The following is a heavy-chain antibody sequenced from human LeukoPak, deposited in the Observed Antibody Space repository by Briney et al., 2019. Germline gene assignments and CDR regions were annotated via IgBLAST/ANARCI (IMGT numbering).Heavy chain of an antibody. CDR1: GFTFSDYW. D-gene: IGHD6-6*01. J-gene: IGHJ4*02. Sequence: GGSLRLSCTASGFTFSDYWMTCVRQAPGKGTEWVANIKQAGSQRYYVDSVRGRSTISRDNAKNSLFLQMNGLRAEDTAVYYCARRGGSSSRRSPIDYWGQGTLVTVSS. CDR2: IKQAGSQR. CDR3: ARRGGSSSRRSPIDY. V-gene: IGHV3-7*01.